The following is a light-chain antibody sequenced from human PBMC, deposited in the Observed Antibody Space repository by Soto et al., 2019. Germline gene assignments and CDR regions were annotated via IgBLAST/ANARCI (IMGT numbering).Light chain of an antibody. CDR1: SSDVGGYNY. J-gene: IGLJ2*01. Sequence: QSALTQPRSVSGSPGQSVTISCTGTSSDVGGYNYVSWYQQHPGKAPKLMIYDVSKRPSGVPDRFSGSKSGTSASLAISGLRSEDEADYYCAAWDDSLRRVFGGGTQLTVL. CDR3: AAWDDSLRRV. V-gene: IGLV2-11*01. CDR2: DVS.